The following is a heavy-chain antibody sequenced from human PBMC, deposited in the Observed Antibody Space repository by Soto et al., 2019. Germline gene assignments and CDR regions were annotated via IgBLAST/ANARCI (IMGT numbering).Heavy chain of an antibody. CDR1: RGTFGSYA. V-gene: IGHV1-69*05. CDR3: ARIRAYYYYSAV. CDR2: IIPIFGTA. Sequence: GVSVKVSCKASRGTFGSYAISWPRQAPGQGLEWMGGIIPIFGTANYAQKLQGRVTMTTDTSTSTAYMELRSLRSDDTAVYYYARIRAYYYYSAVWVKGTTVTVSS. J-gene: IGHJ6*03.